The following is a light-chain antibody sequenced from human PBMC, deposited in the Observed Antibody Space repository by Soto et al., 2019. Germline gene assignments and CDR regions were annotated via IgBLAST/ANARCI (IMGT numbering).Light chain of an antibody. CDR1: SGHSSYA. J-gene: IGLJ3*02. Sequence: QSVLTQSPSASASLGASVKLTCTLSSGHSSYAIAWHQQQPEKGPRYLMKLNSDGSHSKGDGIPDRFSGSSSGAERYLTISSLQSEDEADYYCQTWGTGLFGGGTQLTVL. V-gene: IGLV4-69*01. CDR2: LNSDGSH. CDR3: QTWGTGL.